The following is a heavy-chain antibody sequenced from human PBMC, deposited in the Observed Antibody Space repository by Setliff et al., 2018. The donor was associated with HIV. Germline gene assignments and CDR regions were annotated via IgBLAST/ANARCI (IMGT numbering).Heavy chain of an antibody. CDR3: ARGHARRYRFSTVYGL. J-gene: IGHJ3*01. D-gene: IGHD2-2*01. CDR2: IEYGGST. Sequence: PSETLSLTCAVYGGSGGSFSGWYWTWIRLIPGKGLEWIGEIEYGGSTTYNPSLESRVTISVDTSKTQFSLKLSDVTVADTGIYYCARGHARRYRFSTVYGLWGPGTRVTVSS. CDR1: GGSGGSFSGWY. V-gene: IGHV4-34*01.